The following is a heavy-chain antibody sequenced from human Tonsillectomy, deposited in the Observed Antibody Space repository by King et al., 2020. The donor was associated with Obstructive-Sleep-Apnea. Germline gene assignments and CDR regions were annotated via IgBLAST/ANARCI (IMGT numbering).Heavy chain of an antibody. J-gene: IGHJ6*03. CDR1: GFTVSNDY. D-gene: IGHD2-15*01. V-gene: IGHV3-53*01. Sequence: VQLVESGGGLIQPGGSLRLSCAASGFTVSNDYVSWVRQAPGKGLEWVSVIYSGGSTYYADSVKGRFTSSRDNSKNTGYLQMNSLRAEDTAVYYCASGYCSGGSCPHYYYMDVWGKGTTVTVS. CDR3: ASGYCSGGSCPHYYYMDV. CDR2: IYSGGST.